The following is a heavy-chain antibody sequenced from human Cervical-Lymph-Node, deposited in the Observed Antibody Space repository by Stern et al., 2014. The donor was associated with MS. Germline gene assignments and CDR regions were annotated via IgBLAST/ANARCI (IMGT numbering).Heavy chain of an antibody. CDR1: GYSFTSHY. J-gene: IGHJ4*02. V-gene: IGHV1-46*01. D-gene: IGHD3/OR15-3a*01. Sequence: VQLVQSVAEVKKPGASVKVSCKASGYSFTSHYMRWVRQAPGQGLEWVGIINPSGDSASYAQKLQGRVTMTRDTSTSTVYMELSSLRSEDTAVYYCASGTGSKRPTGNYWGQGTLVTVSS. CDR2: INPSGDSA. CDR3: ASGTGSKRPTGNY.